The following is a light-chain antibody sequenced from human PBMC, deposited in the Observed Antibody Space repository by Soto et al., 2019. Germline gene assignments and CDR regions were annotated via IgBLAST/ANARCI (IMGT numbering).Light chain of an antibody. V-gene: IGKV3-20*01. CDR2: GAS. CDR3: HQYYNWPPIT. Sequence: EIVWTQSPGTLSLSPGERATLSCRASQSVSSSYLAWYQQKPGQAPRLLIYGASSRATGIPDRFSGSGSGTDFTLTISRLEPEDFAVYYCHQYYNWPPITFGQGTRLEIK. J-gene: IGKJ5*01. CDR1: QSVSSSY.